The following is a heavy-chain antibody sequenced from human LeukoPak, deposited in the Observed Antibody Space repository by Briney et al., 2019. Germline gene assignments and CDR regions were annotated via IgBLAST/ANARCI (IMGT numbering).Heavy chain of an antibody. Sequence: ASVKVSCKASGYTFTTYAMHWVRQAPGQRFEWMGWINAGNGNTKYSQKFQDRVTITRDTSASTAYMELSSLGSEDTAVYYCARDIDRAVGNWFDPWGQGTLVTVSS. V-gene: IGHV1-3*01. CDR1: GYTFTTYA. CDR3: ARDIDRAVGNWFDP. J-gene: IGHJ5*02. D-gene: IGHD6-19*01. CDR2: INAGNGNT.